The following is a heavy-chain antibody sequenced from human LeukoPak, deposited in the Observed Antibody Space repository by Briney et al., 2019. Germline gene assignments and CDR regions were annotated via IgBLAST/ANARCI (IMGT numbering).Heavy chain of an antibody. CDR2: INPNSGGT. CDR3: ARGGWLQSMHWFDR. Sequence: ASVTVSFTASGYTFTVYYMHWVRQAPGQGLEWMGWINPNSGGTNYAQKYQGRVTMTRDTSISTAYMELSRLRSDDTAVYYCARGGWLQSMHWFDRWGQGTLVTVSS. V-gene: IGHV1-2*02. D-gene: IGHD5-24*01. CDR1: GYTFTVYY. J-gene: IGHJ5*02.